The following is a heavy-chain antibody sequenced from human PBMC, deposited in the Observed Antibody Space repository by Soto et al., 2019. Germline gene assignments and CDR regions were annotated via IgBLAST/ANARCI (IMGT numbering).Heavy chain of an antibody. D-gene: IGHD3-22*01. CDR3: ARGDSSGYFPF. J-gene: IGHJ4*02. Sequence: LSLTCTVSGDSISSGGYYWSWIRQHPGKGLEWIGYIYYNGSTYYGPSLKSRVTFSVDTSKFQFSLKLNSVTAADTAVYYCARGDSSGYFPFWGQGTLVTVSS. V-gene: IGHV4-31*03. CDR1: GDSISSGGYY. CDR2: IYYNGST.